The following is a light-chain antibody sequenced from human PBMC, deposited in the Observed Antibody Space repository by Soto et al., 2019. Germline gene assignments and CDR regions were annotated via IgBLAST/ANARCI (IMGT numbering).Light chain of an antibody. CDR1: QSLVYSDGNTY. CDR2: KVS. Sequence: DVVMTQSPLSLPVTLGQPASISCRSSQSLVYSDGNTYLNWFQQRPGQSPRRLIYKVSNRDSGVPDRFGGSGSGTDFTLKISRVEAEDVGVYYCMQGTHKWTFGQGTKVEIK. CDR3: MQGTHKWT. V-gene: IGKV2-30*01. J-gene: IGKJ1*01.